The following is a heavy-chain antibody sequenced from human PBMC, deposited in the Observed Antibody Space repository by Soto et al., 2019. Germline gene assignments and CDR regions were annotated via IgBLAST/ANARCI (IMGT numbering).Heavy chain of an antibody. D-gene: IGHD3-10*01. CDR3: ARDRGRRVRGLYGMDV. CDR1: GFTFSSYA. CDR2: ISYDGSNK. J-gene: IGHJ6*02. V-gene: IGHV3-30-3*01. Sequence: QVQLVESGGGVVQPGRSLRLSCAASGFTFSSYAMHWVRQAPGKGLEWVAVISYDGSNKYYADSVKGRFTISRDNSKNTLYLQMNSLRAEDTAVYYRARDRGRRVRGLYGMDVWGQGTTVTVSS.